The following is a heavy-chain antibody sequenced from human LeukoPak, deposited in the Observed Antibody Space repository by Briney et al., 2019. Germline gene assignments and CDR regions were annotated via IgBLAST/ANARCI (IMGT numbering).Heavy chain of an antibody. CDR2: TYYRSKWYN. J-gene: IGHJ4*02. CDR3: ARGSIVGARLDY. V-gene: IGHV6-1*01. Sequence: SQALSLTCAIAGDSVSSNSAAWNWIRQSPSRGLEWLGRTYYRSKWYNDYAVSVKSRITINPDSSKNQFSLQLNSVTPEDTAVYYCARGSIVGARLDYWGQGTLVTVSS. CDR1: GDSVSSNSAA. D-gene: IGHD1-26*01.